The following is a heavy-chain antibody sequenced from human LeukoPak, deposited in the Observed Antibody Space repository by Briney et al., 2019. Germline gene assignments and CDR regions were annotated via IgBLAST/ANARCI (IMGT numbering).Heavy chain of an antibody. Sequence: GGSLRLSCAASGFTFSSYWMSWVRQAPGKGLEWVANIKQDGSEKYYVDSVKGRFTISRDNAKNSLYLQMNSLRAEDTAVYYCASYYGSGSRRAFDIWGQGTMATVSS. CDR1: GFTFSSYW. J-gene: IGHJ3*02. V-gene: IGHV3-7*03. CDR3: ASYYGSGSRRAFDI. D-gene: IGHD3-10*01. CDR2: IKQDGSEK.